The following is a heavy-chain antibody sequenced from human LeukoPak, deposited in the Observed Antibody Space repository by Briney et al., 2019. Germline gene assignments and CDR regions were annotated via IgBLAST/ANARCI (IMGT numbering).Heavy chain of an antibody. CDR1: GFTFSSYG. J-gene: IGHJ4*02. D-gene: IGHD3-22*01. CDR2: ISYDGSNK. V-gene: IGHV3-30*18. CDR3: AKDPGRITMIGPDY. Sequence: PGRSLRLSCAASGFTFSSYGMHWVRQAPGKGLEWVAVISYDGSNKYYADSVKGRFTISRDNLKNTLYLQMNSLRAEDTAVYYCAKDPGRITMIGPDYWGQGTLVTVSS.